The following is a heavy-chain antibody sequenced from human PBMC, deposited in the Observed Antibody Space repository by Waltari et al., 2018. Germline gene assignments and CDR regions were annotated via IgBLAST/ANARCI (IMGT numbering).Heavy chain of an antibody. Sequence: QVQLQESGPGLVKPSQTLSLTCTVSGGSISSGSYYWSWIRQPAGKGLEWIGRIYTSGSTTYNPSLKSRVTISVDTSKNQFSLKLSSVTAADTAVYYCARRGTVVPKGAFDIWGQGTMVTVSS. D-gene: IGHD4-17*01. J-gene: IGHJ3*02. V-gene: IGHV4-61*02. CDR3: ARRGTVVPKGAFDI. CDR2: IYTSGST. CDR1: GGSISSGSYY.